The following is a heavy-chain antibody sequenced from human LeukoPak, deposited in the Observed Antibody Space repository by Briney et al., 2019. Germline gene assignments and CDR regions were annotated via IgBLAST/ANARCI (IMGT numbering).Heavy chain of an antibody. CDR3: ARDRDDGYKAFDY. V-gene: IGHV4-4*02. CDR1: GGSISNDNW. J-gene: IGHJ4*02. Sequence: SETLSLTCSLSGGSISNDNWWSWVRQPPGKELEWIGEIFHSGSTNYNPSLKSRLTISLDKSKNQFSLKLNSVTAADTAVYYCARDRDDGYKAFDYWGQGTLVTVSS. CDR2: IFHSGST. D-gene: IGHD5-24*01.